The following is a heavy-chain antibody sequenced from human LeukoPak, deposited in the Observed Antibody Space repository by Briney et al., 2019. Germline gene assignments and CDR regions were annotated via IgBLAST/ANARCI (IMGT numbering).Heavy chain of an antibody. D-gene: IGHD4-17*01. V-gene: IGHV4-34*01. J-gene: IGHJ5*02. CDR2: INHSGST. Sequence: SETLSLTCAVYGGSFSGYYWSWIRQPPGKGLEWIGEINHSGSTNYNPSLKSRVTISVDTSKNQFSLKLSSVTAADTAVYYCARGTTTVTPQDWFDPGGQGTLVTVSS. CDR1: GGSFSGYY. CDR3: ARGTTTVTPQDWFDP.